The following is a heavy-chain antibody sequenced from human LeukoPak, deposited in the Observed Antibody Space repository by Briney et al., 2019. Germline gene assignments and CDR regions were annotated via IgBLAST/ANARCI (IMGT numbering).Heavy chain of an antibody. CDR2: IYHSGSA. Sequence: SETLSLTCAVSGGSISSGGYSWSWIRQPPGKGLGWIGYIYHSGSAYYNPSLESRVTISVDRSKNQFSLKLSSVTAADTAVYYCARAGMDNWFDPWGQGTLVTVSS. J-gene: IGHJ5*02. D-gene: IGHD6-13*01. CDR3: ARAGMDNWFDP. V-gene: IGHV4-30-2*01. CDR1: GGSISSGGYS.